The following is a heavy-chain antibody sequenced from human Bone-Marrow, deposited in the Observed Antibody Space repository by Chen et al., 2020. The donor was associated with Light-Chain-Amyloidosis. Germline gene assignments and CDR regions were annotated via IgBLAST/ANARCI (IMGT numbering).Heavy chain of an antibody. CDR1: GFTFDDYA. V-gene: IGHV3-9*01. D-gene: IGHD3-10*01. Sequence: EEHLVESGGGLVQPGRSLRLSCEASGFTFDDYAMHWVRQAPGKGLEWVSGISWNSGVKGYVDSVRGRFTISRDGVKNSLYLQMNSLRPEDTALYYCAKDKGGSMGFGMGVWGQGTTVIVSS. CDR2: ISWNSGVK. J-gene: IGHJ6*02. CDR3: AKDKGGSMGFGMGV.